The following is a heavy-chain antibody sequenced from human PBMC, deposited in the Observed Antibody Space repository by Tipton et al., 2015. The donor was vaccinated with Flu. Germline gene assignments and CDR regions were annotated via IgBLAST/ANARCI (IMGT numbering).Heavy chain of an antibody. J-gene: IGHJ4*02. CDR1: GGSLSGFY. V-gene: IGHV4-34*01. D-gene: IGHD3-3*01. CDR3: ARGSLFEWFN. CDR2: INHSGGT. Sequence: TLSLTCAVYGGSLSGFYWNWIRQPPGKGLEWIGEINHSGGTNYNPSVKSRVTMSVDTSKNQFSLKLTSVTAADAGVYYCARGSLFEWFNWGQGTLVTVSS.